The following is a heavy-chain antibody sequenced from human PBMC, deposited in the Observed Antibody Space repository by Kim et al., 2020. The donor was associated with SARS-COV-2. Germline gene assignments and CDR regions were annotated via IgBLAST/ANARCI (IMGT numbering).Heavy chain of an antibody. CDR3: ARVPVGSSSWYYFDY. Sequence: ADSLKSRFTISRDNAKNSLYLQMNSLRADDATVYYCARVPVGSSSWYYFDYWGQGTLVTVSS. D-gene: IGHD6-13*01. J-gene: IGHJ4*02. V-gene: IGHV3-11*05.